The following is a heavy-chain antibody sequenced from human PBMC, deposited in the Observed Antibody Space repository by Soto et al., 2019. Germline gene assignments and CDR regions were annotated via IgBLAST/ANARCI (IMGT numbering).Heavy chain of an antibody. D-gene: IGHD2-21*02. CDR3: ARTYCGGDCPTEYFQH. V-gene: IGHV3-7*01. J-gene: IGHJ1*01. Sequence: PGGSLRLSCEASGFTFGSNWMTWVRQAPGKGPEWVANIKQDGSEKYYVDSVKGRFTISRDNSKNTLYLQMNSLRAEDTAVYYCARTYCGGDCPTEYFQHWGQGTLVTVSS. CDR2: IKQDGSEK. CDR1: GFTFGSNW.